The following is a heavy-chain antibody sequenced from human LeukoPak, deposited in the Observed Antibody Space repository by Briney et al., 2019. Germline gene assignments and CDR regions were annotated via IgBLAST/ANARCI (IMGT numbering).Heavy chain of an antibody. D-gene: IGHD6-13*01. CDR2: IYYSGST. Sequence: SETLSLTCTVSGGSISSYYWSWIRQPPGKGLEWIGYIYYSGSTNYNPSLKSRVTISVDTSKNQFSLKLSSVTAADTAVYYCARDVYSSSFHWFDPWGQGTLVTVSS. CDR3: ARDVYSSSFHWFDP. J-gene: IGHJ5*02. CDR1: GGSISSYY. V-gene: IGHV4-59*12.